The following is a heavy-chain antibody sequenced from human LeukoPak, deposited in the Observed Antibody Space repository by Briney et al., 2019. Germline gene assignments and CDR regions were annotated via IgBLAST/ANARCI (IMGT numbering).Heavy chain of an antibody. CDR1: GFTFSNLA. V-gene: IGHV3-23*01. D-gene: IGHD6-19*01. Sequence: GGSLRLSCVASGFTFSNLAMGWVRQALGKGLEWVSVISDSGGTTYYADSVKGRFTISRDNSRNTLYLQMNSLRVDDTAVYYCAKDARRYSGWYFFDYWGQGTLVTVSS. CDR2: ISDSGGTT. J-gene: IGHJ4*02. CDR3: AKDARRYSGWYFFDY.